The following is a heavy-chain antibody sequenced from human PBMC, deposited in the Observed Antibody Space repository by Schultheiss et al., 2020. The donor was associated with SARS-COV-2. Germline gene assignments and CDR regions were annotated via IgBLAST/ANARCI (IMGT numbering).Heavy chain of an antibody. J-gene: IGHJ3*02. CDR1: TFTFSSYA. CDR3: ARAYCGGDCYLDAFDI. V-gene: IGHV3-30*14. Sequence: GGSLRLSCAASTFTFSSYAMHWVRQAPGKGLEWVAVIWYDGSNKYLADSVKGRFTISRDNSKNTLYLQMNSLRAEDTAVYYCARAYCGGDCYLDAFDIWGQGTMVTVSS. CDR2: IWYDGSNK. D-gene: IGHD2-21*02.